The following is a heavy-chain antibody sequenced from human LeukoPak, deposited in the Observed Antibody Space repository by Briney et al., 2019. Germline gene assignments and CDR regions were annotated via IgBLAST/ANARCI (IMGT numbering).Heavy chain of an antibody. CDR1: GGSISSHY. V-gene: IGHV4-59*11. CDR2: IYYSGST. J-gene: IGHJ4*02. D-gene: IGHD2-15*01. Sequence: SETLSLTCTVSGGSISSHYWSWIRQPPGKGLEWIGYIYYSGSTNSNPSLRSRLTMSLDTSKNQFSLKLTSVTAADTAVYFCARAPSGCGGTCAFDYWGQGTLVTVSS. CDR3: ARAPSGCGGTCAFDY.